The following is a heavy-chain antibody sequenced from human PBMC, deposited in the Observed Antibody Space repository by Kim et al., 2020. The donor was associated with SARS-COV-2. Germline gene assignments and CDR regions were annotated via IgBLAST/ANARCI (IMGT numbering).Heavy chain of an antibody. CDR2: INHSGST. CDR3: ARGNPWTSTRRVWFDP. CDR1: GGSFSGYY. Sequence: SETLSLTCAGYGGSFSGYYWSWIRQPPGKGLEWIGEINHSGSTNYNPSLKSRVTISVDTSKNQFSLKLSSVTAADTAVYYCARGNPWTSTRRVWFDPWGQGTLVTVSS. V-gene: IGHV4-34*01. D-gene: IGHD1-1*01. J-gene: IGHJ5*02.